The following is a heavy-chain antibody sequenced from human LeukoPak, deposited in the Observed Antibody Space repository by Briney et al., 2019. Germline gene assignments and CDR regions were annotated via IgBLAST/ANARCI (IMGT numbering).Heavy chain of an antibody. Sequence: GGSLRLSCAASGFTFSSYAMSWVRQAPGKGLEGVSAISGSGGSTYYADSVQGRFTISRDNSKNTLYLQMNSLRAEDTAVYYCAKASPHYYDSSGYLAPLGYWGQGTLVTVSS. CDR2: ISGSGGST. V-gene: IGHV3-23*01. J-gene: IGHJ4*02. CDR1: GFTFSSYA. CDR3: AKASPHYYDSSGYLAPLGY. D-gene: IGHD3-22*01.